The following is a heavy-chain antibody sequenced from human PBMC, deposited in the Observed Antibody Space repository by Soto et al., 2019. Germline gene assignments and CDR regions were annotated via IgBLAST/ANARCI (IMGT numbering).Heavy chain of an antibody. V-gene: IGHV3-13*01. CDR1: GFTFSSYA. Sequence: EVQLLESGGGLVQPGGSLRLSCAASGFTFSSYAMGWVRQGTGKGLEWVSSIGTAGDTYYPGSVKGRFTISRENAKNSLYLQMNSLRAGDTAVYYCARGHSFRYFDLWGRGTLVTVSS. CDR2: IGTAGDT. CDR3: ARGHSFRYFDL. D-gene: IGHD3-16*02. J-gene: IGHJ2*01.